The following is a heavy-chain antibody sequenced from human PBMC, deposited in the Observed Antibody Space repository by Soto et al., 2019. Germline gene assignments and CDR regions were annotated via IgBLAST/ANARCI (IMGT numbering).Heavy chain of an antibody. CDR3: MLGSGWKDFDY. J-gene: IGHJ4*02. V-gene: IGHV4-39*01. D-gene: IGHD3-22*01. Sequence: SETLSLTCTFSGCSISSSSYYWGWIRQPPGKGLEWIGNIYYSGSTYYNPSLKSRVTISVDTSKNQFSLKLSSVTAADTAVYYCMLGSGWKDFDYWGQGTLVTVSS. CDR2: IYYSGST. CDR1: GCSISSSSYY.